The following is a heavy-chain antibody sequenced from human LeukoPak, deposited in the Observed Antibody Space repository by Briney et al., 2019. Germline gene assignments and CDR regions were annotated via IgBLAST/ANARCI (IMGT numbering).Heavy chain of an antibody. CDR3: ATEPHYYGSGSYY. Sequence: SETLSLTCTVSGGSISSGSYYWSWIRQPAGKGLEWIGRIYTSGSTNYNPSLKSRVTISVDTSKNQFSLKLRSVTAADTAVYYCATEPHYYGSGSYYWGQGTLVTVSS. D-gene: IGHD3-10*01. V-gene: IGHV4-61*02. J-gene: IGHJ4*02. CDR2: IYTSGST. CDR1: GGSISSGSYY.